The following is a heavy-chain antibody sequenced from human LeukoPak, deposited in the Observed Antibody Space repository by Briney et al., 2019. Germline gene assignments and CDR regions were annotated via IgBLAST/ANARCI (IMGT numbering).Heavy chain of an antibody. CDR3: AKKSVPNTPPTFDY. V-gene: IGHV3-21*04. CDR1: GFTFSSYS. D-gene: IGHD2-8*01. J-gene: IGHJ4*02. CDR2: ISSSSSYI. Sequence: GGSLRLSCAASGFTFSSYSMNWVRQAPGKGLEWVSSISSSSSYIYYADSVKGRFTISRDNAKNSLYLQMNSLRAEDTAVYYCAKKSVPNTPPTFDYWGQGALVTVSS.